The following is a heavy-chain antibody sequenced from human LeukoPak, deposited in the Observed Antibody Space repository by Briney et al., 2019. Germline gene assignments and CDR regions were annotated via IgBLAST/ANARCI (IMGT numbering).Heavy chain of an antibody. CDR2: IIPIFDTG. V-gene: IGHV1-69*13. CDR3: ARTYYYDSSGYYFDY. Sequence: GASVKVSCKASGYTFSSYAISWVRQAPGQGLGWMGGIIPIFDTGNYAQKFQGRLTITADESTSTAYMELSSLRSEDTAVYYCARTYYYDSSGYYFDYWGQGTLVTVSS. J-gene: IGHJ4*02. D-gene: IGHD3-22*01. CDR1: GYTFSSYA.